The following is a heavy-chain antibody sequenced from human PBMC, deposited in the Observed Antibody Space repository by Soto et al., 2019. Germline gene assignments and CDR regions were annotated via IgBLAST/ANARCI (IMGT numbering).Heavy chain of an antibody. J-gene: IGHJ5*02. D-gene: IGHD3-22*01. CDR3: ARGAFDRRGNYLAGWFDP. V-gene: IGHV1-2*02. CDR1: GYSFTDHY. CDR2: IIPNDGGT. Sequence: QVQLVQSGAEVKKPGASVKISCKASGYSFTDHYIHWIRQAPGQGLEWMGWIIPNDGGTKYAQKFQDRINMTRDTSITTAYMDLSRLRSDDTAFYYCARGAFDRRGNYLAGWFDPWGQGTLVTVSS.